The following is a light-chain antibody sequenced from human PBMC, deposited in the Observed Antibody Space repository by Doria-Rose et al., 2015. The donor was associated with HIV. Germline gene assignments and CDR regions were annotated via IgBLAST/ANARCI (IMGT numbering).Light chain of an antibody. CDR2: DGS. J-gene: IGKJ1*01. CDR1: QSFSSTY. V-gene: IGKV3-20*01. Sequence: EIVMTQSPGTLSLSPGERATLSCRVSQSFSSTYLAWYQQKPGQAHSLLIYDGSTRATGIPDRFSDSGSRTDFTLTINRLEPEDFALYYCHQYGTSWTFGQGTKVEI. CDR3: HQYGTSWT.